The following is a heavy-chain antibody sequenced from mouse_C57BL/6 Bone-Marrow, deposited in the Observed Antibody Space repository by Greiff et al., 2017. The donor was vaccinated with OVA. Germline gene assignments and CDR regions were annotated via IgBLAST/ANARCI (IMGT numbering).Heavy chain of an antibody. J-gene: IGHJ3*01. CDR2: IDPENGDT. Sequence: VQLQQSGAELVRPGASVKLSCTASGFNIKDDYMHWVKQRPEQGLEWIGWIDPENGDTEYASKFQGKATITADTSSNTAYLQLSSLTSEDTAVYYCTDSSGYGFAYWGQGTLGTVSA. V-gene: IGHV14-4*01. CDR1: GFNIKDDY. CDR3: TDSSGYGFAY. D-gene: IGHD3-2*02.